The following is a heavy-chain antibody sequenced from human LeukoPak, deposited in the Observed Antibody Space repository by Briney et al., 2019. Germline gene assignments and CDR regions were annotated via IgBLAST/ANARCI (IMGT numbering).Heavy chain of an antibody. CDR3: ARDIGSGWSPGTYYYYGMDV. J-gene: IGHJ6*02. CDR2: INQGGSVK. V-gene: IGHV3-7*01. D-gene: IGHD6-19*01. Sequence: GGSLRLSCAASGFTFSSDWMNWVRQAPGKGLEWVANINQGGSVKNYVDSVKGRFTISRDNAKNSLYLQMNSLRAEDTAVYYCARDIGSGWSPGTYYYYGMDVWGQGTTVTVSS. CDR1: GFTFSSDW.